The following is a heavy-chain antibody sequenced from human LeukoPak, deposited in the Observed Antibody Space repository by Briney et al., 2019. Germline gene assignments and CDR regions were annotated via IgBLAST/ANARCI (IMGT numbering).Heavy chain of an antibody. J-gene: IGHJ4*02. D-gene: IGHD3-22*01. Sequence: GGSLRLSCAASGFTFSSYAMSWVRQAPGKGLEWVSAISGSGGSTYYADSVKGRFTISRDNAKNSLYLQMNSLRAEDTAVYYCARDIYYYDSSGYYFPGGSDYWGQGTLVTVSS. V-gene: IGHV3-23*01. CDR3: ARDIYYYDSSGYYFPGGSDY. CDR1: GFTFSSYA. CDR2: ISGSGGST.